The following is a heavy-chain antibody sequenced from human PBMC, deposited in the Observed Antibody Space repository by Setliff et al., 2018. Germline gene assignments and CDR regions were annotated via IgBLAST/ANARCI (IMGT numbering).Heavy chain of an antibody. J-gene: IGHJ3*01. CDR3: ARLGSSSWYNDVFDF. D-gene: IGHD6-13*01. CDR2: IYAGDSDT. Sequence: GESLKISCQGSGYTFSNYWVGWVRQMPGKGLEWMGVIYAGDSDTRYSPSFQGQVTFSADKSISTAYLQWSTLKASDTAMYYCARLGSSSWYNDVFDFWGPGTMVTVSS. CDR1: GYTFSNYW. V-gene: IGHV5-51*01.